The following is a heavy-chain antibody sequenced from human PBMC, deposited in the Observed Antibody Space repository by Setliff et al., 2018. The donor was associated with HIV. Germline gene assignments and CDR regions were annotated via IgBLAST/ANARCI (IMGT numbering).Heavy chain of an antibody. CDR2: IYSSGST. CDR3: ARQTWEYYDTLTGYYRSPKNFDS. CDR1: GGSISSGNYY. V-gene: IGHV4-61*02. D-gene: IGHD3-9*01. J-gene: IGHJ4*02. Sequence: SETLSLTCTVSGGSISSGNYYWSWIRQPAGKGLEWIGRIYSSGSTYYDPSLKSRVTISLDTSKNQFFLKLSSVTAPDTAIYYCARQTWEYYDTLTGYYRSPKNFDSWGQGTLVTVSS.